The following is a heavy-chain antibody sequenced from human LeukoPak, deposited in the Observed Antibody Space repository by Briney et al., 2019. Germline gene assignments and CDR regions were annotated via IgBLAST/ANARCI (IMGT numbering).Heavy chain of an antibody. Sequence: PGGSLRLSYVASGFTFSNYYMHWVRQVPGKGPVWVSRISGDGSSILYADSVKGRFTISRDNAKNSLYVQMNSLRADDSAVYYCARSSSGVYIQWGQGTLVTVST. J-gene: IGHJ4*02. CDR2: ISGDGSSI. V-gene: IGHV3-74*01. CDR3: ARSSSGVYIQ. D-gene: IGHD2-15*01. CDR1: GFTFSNYY.